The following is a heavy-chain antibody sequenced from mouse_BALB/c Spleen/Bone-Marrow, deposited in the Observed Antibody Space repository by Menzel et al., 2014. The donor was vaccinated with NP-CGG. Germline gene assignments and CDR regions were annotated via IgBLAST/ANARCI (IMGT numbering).Heavy chain of an antibody. J-gene: IGHJ1*01. CDR3: AKNQGSFYYGSSHWYFDV. CDR2: IWRGGST. Sequence: VQLQESGPGLVQPSQRLSIPCTVSGFSLTSYGLHWVRQSPGKGLEWLGVIWRGGSTDYNAAFMSRLSITKDNSKSQVFFKMNSLQADDTAIYYCAKNQGSFYYGSSHWYFDVWGAGTTVTVSS. V-gene: IGHV2-5*01. CDR1: GFSLTSYG. D-gene: IGHD1-1*01.